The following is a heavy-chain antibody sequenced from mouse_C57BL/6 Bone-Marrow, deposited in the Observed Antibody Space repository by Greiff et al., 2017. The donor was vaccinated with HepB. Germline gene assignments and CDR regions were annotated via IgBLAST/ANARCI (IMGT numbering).Heavy chain of an antibody. CDR2: IDPSDSYT. Sequence: VQLQQPGAELVMPGASVKLSCKASGYTFTSYWMHWVKQRPGQGLEWIGEIDPSDSYTNYNQKFKGKSTLTVDTSSSTAYMQLSSLTSEDSAVYYCAKGGSMMVRRVYWYVDVWGTGTTVTVSS. V-gene: IGHV1-69*01. CDR3: AKGGSMMVRRVYWYVDV. J-gene: IGHJ1*03. D-gene: IGHD2-3*01. CDR1: GYTFTSYW.